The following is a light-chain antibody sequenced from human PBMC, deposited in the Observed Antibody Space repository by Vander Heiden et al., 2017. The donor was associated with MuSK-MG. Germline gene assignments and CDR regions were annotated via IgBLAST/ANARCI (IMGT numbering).Light chain of an antibody. J-gene: IGLJ3*02. CDR3: SSYAGGNARV. CDR2: EVN. CDR1: SSDVGGYNY. Sequence: QSALTQPPSASGSPGQSVTISCTGTSSDVGGYNYVSWYQQHPGKAPKPMIYEVNKLPAGVAVRFSGYKSGNTASLTVSGRQGEDEADYYCSSYAGGNARVFGGGTKRTVL. V-gene: IGLV2-8*01.